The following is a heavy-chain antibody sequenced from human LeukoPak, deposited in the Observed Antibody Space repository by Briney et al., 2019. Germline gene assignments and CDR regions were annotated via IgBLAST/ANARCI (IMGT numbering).Heavy chain of an antibody. V-gene: IGHV1-2*06. D-gene: IGHD6-19*01. CDR2: INPNSGGT. CDR3: ARVDSSGGY. CDR1: GGTFSSYA. Sequence: ASVKVSCKASGGTFSSYAISWVRQAPGQGLEWMGRINPNSGGTNYAQKFQGRVTMTRDTSITTAYMELSRLRSDDTAVYYCARVDSSGGYWGQGTLVTVSS. J-gene: IGHJ4*02.